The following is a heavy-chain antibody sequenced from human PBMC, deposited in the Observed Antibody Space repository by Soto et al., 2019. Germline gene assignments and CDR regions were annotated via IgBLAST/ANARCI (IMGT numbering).Heavy chain of an antibody. V-gene: IGHV1-69*02. CDR3: ARSLAAMAIAVAGTYY. CDR2: IIPILGIA. J-gene: IGHJ4*02. CDR1: GGTFSSYT. D-gene: IGHD6-19*01. Sequence: GASVKVSCKASGGTFSSYTISWVRQAPGQGLEWMGRIIPILGIANYAQKFQGRVTITADKSTSTAYMELSSLRSEDTAVYYCARSLAAMAIAVAGTYYWGQGTLVTVSS.